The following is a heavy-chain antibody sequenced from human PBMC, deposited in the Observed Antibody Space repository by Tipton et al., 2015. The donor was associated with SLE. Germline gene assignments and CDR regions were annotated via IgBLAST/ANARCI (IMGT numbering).Heavy chain of an antibody. V-gene: IGHV3-33*06. CDR3: AKDLVDIVAHYYYYGLDV. D-gene: IGHD5-12*01. CDR2: IWYDGSNK. CDR1: GFTFSSYG. Sequence: RSLRLSCAASGFTFSSYGMHWVRQAPGKGLEWVAVIWYDGSNKNYADSVKGRFTISGDNSKNTLYLQMNSVRVEDTAVYYCAKDLVDIVAHYYYYGLDVWGQGTTVTVSS. J-gene: IGHJ6*02.